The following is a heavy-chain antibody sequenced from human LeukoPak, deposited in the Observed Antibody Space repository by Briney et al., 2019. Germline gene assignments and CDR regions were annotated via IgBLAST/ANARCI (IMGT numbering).Heavy chain of an antibody. V-gene: IGHV1-8*01. J-gene: IGHJ5*02. CDR3: ARVLGYCSSTSCYEHWFDP. CDR1: GYTFTSYD. D-gene: IGHD2-2*01. Sequence: GASVKVSCKASGYTFTSYDINWVRQATGQGLEWMGWMNPNSGNTGYAQKFQGRVTMTRNTSISTAYMELSSLRSEDTAVYYCARVLGYCSSTSCYEHWFDPWGQGTLVTVSS. CDR2: MNPNSGNT.